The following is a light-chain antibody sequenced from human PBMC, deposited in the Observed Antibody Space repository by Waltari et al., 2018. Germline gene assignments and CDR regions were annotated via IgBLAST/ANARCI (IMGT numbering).Light chain of an antibody. J-gene: IGLJ1*01. Sequence: QSALTQPASVSGSPGQSITISCTGTSSDVGNYNLVSWYQHHPGKAPKLMIYEVSQRPSGVSNRFSGSKSGNTASLTTSGLQPEDETDYYCCSYAGHSTYVFGTGTKVTVL. V-gene: IGLV2-23*02. CDR2: EVS. CDR1: SSDVGNYNL. CDR3: CSYAGHSTYV.